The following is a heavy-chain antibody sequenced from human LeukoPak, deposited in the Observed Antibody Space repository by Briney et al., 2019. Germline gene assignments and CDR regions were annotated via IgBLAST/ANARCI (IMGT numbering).Heavy chain of an antibody. Sequence: PSQTLSLTCTVSGGSIISSAYCWSWLRQPPGKGLEWIGYIYYSGSTYYNPSLKSRVTISLDTSKNQFSLKLSSVTAADTAVYYCVRTEVSSGSEDYWGQGTLVTVSS. J-gene: IGHJ4*02. CDR2: IYYSGST. D-gene: IGHD6-19*01. CDR3: VRTEVSSGSEDY. V-gene: IGHV4-30-4*08. CDR1: GGSIISSAYC.